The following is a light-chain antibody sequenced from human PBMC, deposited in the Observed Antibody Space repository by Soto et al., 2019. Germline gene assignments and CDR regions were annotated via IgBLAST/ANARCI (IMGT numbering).Light chain of an antibody. J-gene: IGKJ1*01. CDR1: QSVSSNY. Sequence: EIVLAQSPGTLSLSPGERATFSCRASQSVSSNYLAWYQQRPGQAPRLLIYDASNRAPGIPARFGGSGSGADFTLSISSLEPEDFAVYHCQQRNMWPRTFGQGTKVDIK. CDR2: DAS. CDR3: QQRNMWPRT. V-gene: IGKV3-11*01.